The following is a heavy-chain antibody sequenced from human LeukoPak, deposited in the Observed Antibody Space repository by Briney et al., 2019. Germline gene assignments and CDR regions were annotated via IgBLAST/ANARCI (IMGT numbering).Heavy chain of an antibody. J-gene: IGHJ4*02. CDR3: ARYSGSPTWYLDF. V-gene: IGHV4-59*08. Sequence: SETLSLTCSVSGGSINRYYWTCTRQSPGKGLEWIGHIYYSESTKYNPSLMSRVPMSADTSKNQFSLRLTSVTAADTAVYYCARYSGSPTWYLDFWGQGALVTVSS. D-gene: IGHD1-26*01. CDR2: IYYSEST. CDR1: GGSINRYY.